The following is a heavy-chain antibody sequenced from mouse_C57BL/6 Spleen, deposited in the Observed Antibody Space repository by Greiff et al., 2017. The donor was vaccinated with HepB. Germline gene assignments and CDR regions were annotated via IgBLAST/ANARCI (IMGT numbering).Heavy chain of an antibody. Sequence: VQLKESGPGLVKPSQSLSLTCSVTGYSITSGYYWNWIRQFPGNKLEWMGYISYDGSNNYNPSLKNRISITRDTSKNQFFLKLNSVTTEDTATYYCASEGFYYDYAWFAYWGQGTLVTVSA. J-gene: IGHJ3*01. CDR1: GYSITSGYY. CDR3: ASEGFYYDYAWFAY. V-gene: IGHV3-6*01. D-gene: IGHD2-4*01. CDR2: ISYDGSN.